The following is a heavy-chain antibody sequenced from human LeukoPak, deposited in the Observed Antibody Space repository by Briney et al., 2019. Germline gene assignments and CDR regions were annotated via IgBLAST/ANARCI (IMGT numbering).Heavy chain of an antibody. V-gene: IGHV3-53*01. J-gene: IGHJ3*02. CDR2: ICSGGYT. D-gene: IGHD3-10*01. Sequence: GGSLRLSCAASGFTFSSNYMSWVRQAPGQGLEWVSGICSGGYTYYADSVEGGLTISRDDNKNTLYLQMQSLRAEDPAVYYCARDGDWGFGEFVGSFDIWGQGTMVTVSS. CDR3: ARDGDWGFGEFVGSFDI. CDR1: GFTFSSNY.